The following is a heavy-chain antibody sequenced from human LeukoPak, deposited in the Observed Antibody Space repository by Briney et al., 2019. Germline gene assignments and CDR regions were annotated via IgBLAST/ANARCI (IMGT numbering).Heavy chain of an antibody. J-gene: IGHJ3*02. V-gene: IGHV4-34*01. Sequence: SETLSLTCSVSGDSISYFYWSWIRQPPGKGLEWIGEINHSGSANYNPSLKSRVTISVDTSKNRFSLKLSSVTAADTAVYYCARRRYYYDSSGRRDAFDIWGQGTMVTVSS. CDR3: ARRRYYYDSSGRRDAFDI. CDR2: INHSGSA. D-gene: IGHD3-22*01. CDR1: GDSISYFY.